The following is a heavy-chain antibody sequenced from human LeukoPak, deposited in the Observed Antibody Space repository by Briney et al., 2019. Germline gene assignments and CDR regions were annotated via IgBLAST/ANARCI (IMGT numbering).Heavy chain of an antibody. CDR1: GYTFTGYY. CDR3: ARTRGSYSSED. V-gene: IGHV1-2*02. CDR2: INPNSGGS. Sequence: ASVKVSCKASGYTFTGYYMYWVRQAPGQGLEWVGWINPNSGGSNYAQKFQGRVTMTRDTSISTAYMELSRLRSDDTAVYYCARTRGSYSSEDWGQGTLVTVSS. D-gene: IGHD1-26*01. J-gene: IGHJ4*02.